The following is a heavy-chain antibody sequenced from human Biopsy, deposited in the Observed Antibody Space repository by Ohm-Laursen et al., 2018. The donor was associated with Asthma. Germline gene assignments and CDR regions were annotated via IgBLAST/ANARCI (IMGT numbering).Heavy chain of an antibody. CDR3: TRWSLRVRDTPNDY. CDR1: GYTFISYA. Sequence: VSSVKVSCKASGYTFISYAIHWVRQAPGQRLEWMGWINAGNGNTKYSQKFQGRVTITRDTSASTAYMELSSLRSEDTAVYYCTRWSLRVRDTPNDYWGQGTLVTVSS. J-gene: IGHJ4*02. D-gene: IGHD3-16*01. V-gene: IGHV1-3*01. CDR2: INAGNGNT.